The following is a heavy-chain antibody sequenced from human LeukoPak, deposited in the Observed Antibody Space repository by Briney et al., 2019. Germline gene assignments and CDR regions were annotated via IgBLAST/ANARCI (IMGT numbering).Heavy chain of an antibody. D-gene: IGHD3-10*01. V-gene: IGHV4-34*01. CDR1: GGSFSGYY. CDR2: INHSGST. Sequence: SETLSLTCAVYGGSFSGYYWSWIRQPPGKGLEWIGEINHSGSTNYNPSLKSRVTISVDTSKNQFSLKLSSVTAADTAVYYCARALLWFGGWIYVDVWGKGTTVTISS. CDR3: ARALLWFGGWIYVDV. J-gene: IGHJ6*03.